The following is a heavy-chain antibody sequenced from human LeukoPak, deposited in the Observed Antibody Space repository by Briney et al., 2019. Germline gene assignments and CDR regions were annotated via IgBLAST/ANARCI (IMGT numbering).Heavy chain of an antibody. CDR3: ARGDYYDSSGYYGGVDY. CDR2: IYYSGST. Sequence: PSETLSLACTVSGGSISSGGYYWSWIRQHPGKGLEWIGYIYYSGSTYYNPSLKSRVTISVDTSKNQFSLKLSSVTAADTAVYYCARGDYYDSSGYYGGVDYWGQGTLVTVSS. V-gene: IGHV4-31*03. CDR1: GGSISSGGYY. J-gene: IGHJ4*02. D-gene: IGHD3-22*01.